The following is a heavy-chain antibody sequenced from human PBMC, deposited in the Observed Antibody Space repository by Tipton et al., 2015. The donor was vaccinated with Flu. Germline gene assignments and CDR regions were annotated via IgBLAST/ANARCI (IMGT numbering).Heavy chain of an antibody. J-gene: IGHJ4*02. D-gene: IGHD5-12*01. Sequence: SLRLSCVASGFTFSDHHMDWVRQAPGKGLEWVANMKEDGSQKYYVDSVKGRFTISRDNAKNSVYLQMNSLRAEDTAVYYCARVTGAYDYSDYWGQGTLATVSS. CDR1: GFTFSDHH. CDR3: ARVTGAYDYSDY. V-gene: IGHV3-7*01. CDR2: MKEDGSQK.